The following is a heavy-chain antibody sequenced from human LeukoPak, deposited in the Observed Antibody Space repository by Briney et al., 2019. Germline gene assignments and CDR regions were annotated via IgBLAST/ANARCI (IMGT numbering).Heavy chain of an antibody. J-gene: IGHJ3*02. CDR2: IKQDGSEK. CDR1: GFTFSSYW. CDR3: AREPKGIAARSDI. V-gene: IGHV3-7*01. D-gene: IGHD6-6*01. Sequence: GGSLRLSCAASGFTFSSYWMSWVRQAPGKGLEWVANIKQDGSEKYYVDSVKGRFTISRDNAKNSLYLQMNSLRAEDTAVYYCAREPKGIAARSDIWGQGTMVTVSS.